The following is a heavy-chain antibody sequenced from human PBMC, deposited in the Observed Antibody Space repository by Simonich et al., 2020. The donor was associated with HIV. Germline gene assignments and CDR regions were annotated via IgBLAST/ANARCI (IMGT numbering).Heavy chain of an antibody. J-gene: IGHJ1*01. V-gene: IGHV4-34*01. Sequence: QVQLQQWGAGLLKPSETLSLTCAVYGGSFSGYYWSWNRQPPGKGLEWIGEINHRGRTNYNPSLKSRVTISVDTAKNQFSLKLSSVTAADTAVYYCARLTAGGLGEYFQHWGQGTLVTVSS. CDR3: ARLTAGGLGEYFQH. D-gene: IGHD6-13*01. CDR1: GGSFSGYY. CDR2: INHRGRT.